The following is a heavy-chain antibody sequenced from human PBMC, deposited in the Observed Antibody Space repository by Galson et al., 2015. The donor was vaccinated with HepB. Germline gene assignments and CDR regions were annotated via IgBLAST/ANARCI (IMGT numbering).Heavy chain of an antibody. D-gene: IGHD2-2*02. V-gene: IGHV3-9*01. CDR1: GFTFDDYA. CDR3: AKTGRYCSSTSCFTFDP. Sequence: SLRLSCAASGFTFDDYAMHWVRQAPGKGLEWVSGISWNSGSIGYADSVKGRFTISRDNAKNSLYLQMNSLRAEDTVLYYCAKTGRYCSSTSCFTFDPWGQGTLVTVSS. J-gene: IGHJ5*02. CDR2: ISWNSGSI.